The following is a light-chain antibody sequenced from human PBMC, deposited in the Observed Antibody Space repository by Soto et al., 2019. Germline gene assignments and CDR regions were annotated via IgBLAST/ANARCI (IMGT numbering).Light chain of an antibody. V-gene: IGLV4-69*01. J-gene: IGLJ3*02. CDR3: QTWGTGIRV. CDR1: SGHSSYA. CDR2: LNSDGSH. Sequence: QSVLTQSPSASASLGASVKLSCTVSSGHSSYAIAWYQQQPEKGPRYLMKLNSDGSHSKGDEIPDRFSGSSSGAERYLTISSLQSEDEADYYCQTWGTGIRVFGGGTKLTVL.